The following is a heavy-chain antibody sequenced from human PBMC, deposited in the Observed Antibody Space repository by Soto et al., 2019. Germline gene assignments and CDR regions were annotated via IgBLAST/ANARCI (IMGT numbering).Heavy chain of an antibody. V-gene: IGHV3-23*01. D-gene: IGHD4-17*01. CDR1: AFTFSSYG. CDR3: AKDAVLAPATTRRHYYFDH. CDR2: ISGSDGST. J-gene: IGHJ4*02. Sequence: EVQLLESGGGLVQPGGSLRLSCAASAFTFSSYGMSWVRQAPGKGLEWVSGISGSDGSTYYADSVKGRFTISRDNSKHTLYLHMNSMRAADTAAYDCAKDAVLAPATTRRHYYFDHWGQGTLVTVSS.